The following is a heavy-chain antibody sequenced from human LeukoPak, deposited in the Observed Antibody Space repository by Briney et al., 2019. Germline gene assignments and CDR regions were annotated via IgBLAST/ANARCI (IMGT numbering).Heavy chain of an antibody. J-gene: IGHJ1*01. D-gene: IGHD2-15*01. V-gene: IGHV4-61*01. CDR1: GGSVSSVSYY. Sequence: SETLSLTCTVSGGSVSSVSYYWSWIRQPPGKGLEWIGYIYYSGSTNYNPSLKSRVTISVDTSKNQFSLKLSSVTAADTAVYYCARGPYCSGGSCYSRAEYFQHWGQGTLVTVSS. CDR2: IYYSGST. CDR3: ARGPYCSGGSCYSRAEYFQH.